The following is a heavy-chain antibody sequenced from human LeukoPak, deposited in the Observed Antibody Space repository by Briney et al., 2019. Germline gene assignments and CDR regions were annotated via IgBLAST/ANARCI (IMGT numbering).Heavy chain of an antibody. CDR1: GFTFSDYA. CDR3: AKGYYASGSSLSSFDC. J-gene: IGHJ4*02. Sequence: TGGSLRLSCAASGFTFSDYAMHWVRQAPGKGREWVSVIRGSGDTTYYADFVKGRFTISRDNYKNTLYLQMNSLRAEDTAVYYCAKGYYASGSSLSSFDCWGQGTLVTVSS. V-gene: IGHV3-23*01. CDR2: IRGSGDTT. D-gene: IGHD3-10*01.